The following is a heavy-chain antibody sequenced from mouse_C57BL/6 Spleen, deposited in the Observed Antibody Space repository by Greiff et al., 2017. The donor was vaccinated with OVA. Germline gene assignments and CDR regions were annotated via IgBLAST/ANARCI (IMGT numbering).Heavy chain of an antibody. J-gene: IGHJ1*03. CDR3: ARDSYSYWYFDV. CDR1: GFTFSDYY. Sequence: EVQRVESEGGLVQPGSSMKLSCTASGFTFSDYYMAWVRQVPEKGLEWVANINYDGSSTYYLDSLKSRFIISRDNAKNILYLQMSSLKSEDTATYYCARDSYSYWYFDVWGTGTTVTVSS. CDR2: INYDGSST. D-gene: IGHD1-1*01. V-gene: IGHV5-16*01.